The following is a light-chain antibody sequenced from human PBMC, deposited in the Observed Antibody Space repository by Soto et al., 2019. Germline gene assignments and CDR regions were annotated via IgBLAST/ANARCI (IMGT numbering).Light chain of an antibody. CDR3: SSYSSSSTLYV. CDR2: EVR. J-gene: IGLJ1*01. Sequence: QSALTQPASVSGSPGQSITISCTGTSSDVGGYNYVSWYQHHPGKAPKVMIYEVRNRPSGVSNRFSGTKSGNTASLTISGLQAEDEADYYCSSYSSSSTLYVFGTGTKVTVL. CDR1: SSDVGGYNY. V-gene: IGLV2-14*01.